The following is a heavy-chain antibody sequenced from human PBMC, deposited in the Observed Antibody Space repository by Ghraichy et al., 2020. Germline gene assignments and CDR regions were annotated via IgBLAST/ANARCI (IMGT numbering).Heavy chain of an antibody. CDR1: GFTFSSYS. CDR3: VREGDYYDSSGSRSYFDY. CDR2: ISSSSSYI. Sequence: GESLNISCAASGFTFSSYSMNWVRQAPGKGLEWVSSISSSSSYIYYADSVKGRFTISRDNAKNSLYLQMNSLRAEDTAVYYCVREGDYYDSSGSRSYFDYWGQGTLVTVSS. J-gene: IGHJ4*02. D-gene: IGHD3-22*01. V-gene: IGHV3-21*01.